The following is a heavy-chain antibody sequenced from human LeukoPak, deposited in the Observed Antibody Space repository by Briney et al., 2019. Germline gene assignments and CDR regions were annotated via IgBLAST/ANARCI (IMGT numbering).Heavy chain of an antibody. CDR3: ARARPFTVTTPSFDY. D-gene: IGHD4-17*01. V-gene: IGHV1-2*06. Sequence: ASVKVSCKASGYTFTGYYMHWVRQAPGQGLEWMGRINPNSGGTNYAQKLQGRVTMTTDTSTSTAYMELRSLRSDDTAVYYCARARPFTVTTPSFDYWGQGTLVTVSS. CDR1: GYTFTGYY. CDR2: INPNSGGT. J-gene: IGHJ4*02.